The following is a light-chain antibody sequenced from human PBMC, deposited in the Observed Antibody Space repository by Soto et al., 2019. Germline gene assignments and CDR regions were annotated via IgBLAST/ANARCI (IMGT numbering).Light chain of an antibody. CDR3: QQYGSSRT. V-gene: IGKV3-20*01. J-gene: IGKJ1*01. CDR1: QSVSSSY. CDR2: GAS. Sequence: EIVLTQSPGTLSLSPGERATLSCRASQSVSSSYLAWYQQKPGQAPRLLIYGASSRATGIPDRFSGSGSGTDFTFTISRLEPEDFAVYYCQQYGSSRTFGQGTKVEI.